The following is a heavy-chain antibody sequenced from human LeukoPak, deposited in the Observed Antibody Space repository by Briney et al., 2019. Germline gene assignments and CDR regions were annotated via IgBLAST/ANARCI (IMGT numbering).Heavy chain of an antibody. J-gene: IGHJ4*02. CDR1: GYTLSSFA. CDR2: LNAANGNS. Sequence: ASVTISCKASGYTLSSFAMHWVRQAPGQRLEWMGRLNAANGNSQYSQKFQDRVTITSDTSANTAYMELSSLRSEDTAVYYCATELYGYVFWGQGTLVTVSS. D-gene: IGHD3-16*01. V-gene: IGHV1-3*01. CDR3: ATELYGYVF.